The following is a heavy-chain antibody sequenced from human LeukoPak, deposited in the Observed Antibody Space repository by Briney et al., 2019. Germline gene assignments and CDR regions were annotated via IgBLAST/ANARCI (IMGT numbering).Heavy chain of an antibody. CDR3: ARHGPLYDIWSAQYYFDY. V-gene: IGHV4-59*08. J-gene: IGHJ4*02. D-gene: IGHD3-3*01. Sequence: SETLSLTCTVSGDSISTYYWSWIRQPPGKRLEWIGYIYFSGTTNYNPSLKSRVTISVDTSKNQFSLRLSSVTAADTAVYYCARHGPLYDIWSAQYYFDYWGQGTLVTVSS. CDR1: GDSISTYY. CDR2: IYFSGTT.